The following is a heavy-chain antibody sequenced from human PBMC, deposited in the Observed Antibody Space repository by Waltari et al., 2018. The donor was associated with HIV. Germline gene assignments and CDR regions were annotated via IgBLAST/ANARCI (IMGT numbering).Heavy chain of an antibody. CDR1: GGSISSGSYH. Sequence: QVQLQESGPGLVKPSQTLSLTCTVSGGSISSGSYHWSWIRQPAGKGLEWIGRLYTSGSTDYNPSLKSRATISGDTSKNQFSLKLSSVTAADTAVYYCARVVVGGYDLGNNWFDPWGQGTLVTVSS. CDR3: ARVVVGGYDLGNNWFDP. CDR2: LYTSGST. V-gene: IGHV4-61*02. D-gene: IGHD5-12*01. J-gene: IGHJ5*02.